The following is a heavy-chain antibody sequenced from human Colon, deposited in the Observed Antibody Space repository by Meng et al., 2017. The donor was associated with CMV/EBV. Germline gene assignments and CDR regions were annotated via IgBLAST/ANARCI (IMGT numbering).Heavy chain of an antibody. CDR3: TKDIGSYHDFLTGTSPFPDAFDV. CDR1: GFTFGAYG. Sequence: GGSLRLSCAASGFTFGAYGIHWVRQAPGKGLEWVAFIRYDGSIRYYADSVKGRFTVSRDNSKNTLYLQMNSLRAEDTALYYCTKDIGSYHDFLTGTSPFPDAFDVWGQGTLVTVSS. D-gene: IGHD3-9*01. CDR2: IRYDGSIR. J-gene: IGHJ3*01. V-gene: IGHV3-30*02.